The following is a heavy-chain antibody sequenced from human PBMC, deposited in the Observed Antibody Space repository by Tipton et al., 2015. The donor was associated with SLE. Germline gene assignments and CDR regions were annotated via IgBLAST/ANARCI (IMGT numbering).Heavy chain of an antibody. CDR3: GKDHFAGLLPVDY. Sequence: SLRLSCAASGFTFSTYWMSWVRQAPGKGLEWVSAISASGDKTFYADSVKGRFTISRDNSRNTLYLQMNSLRADDTAVYYCGKDHFAGLLPVDYWGQGTRVTVSS. D-gene: IGHD3-22*01. CDR1: GFTFSTYW. CDR2: ISASGDKT. J-gene: IGHJ4*02. V-gene: IGHV3-23*01.